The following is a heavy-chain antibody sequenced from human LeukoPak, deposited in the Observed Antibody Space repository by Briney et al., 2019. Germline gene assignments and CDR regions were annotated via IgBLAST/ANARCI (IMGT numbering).Heavy chain of an antibody. Sequence: GSLRLSCAASGFTFSNYWMHWVRQAPGKGLVWVSRINSDGGGTTYADSVKGRFTISRDNAKNSLYLQMNGLRAEDTAVYYCTRDGGFSYGAYFDYWGQGTLVTVSS. CDR2: INSDGGGT. CDR1: GFTFSNYW. CDR3: TRDGGFSYGAYFDY. J-gene: IGHJ4*02. D-gene: IGHD5-18*01. V-gene: IGHV3-74*01.